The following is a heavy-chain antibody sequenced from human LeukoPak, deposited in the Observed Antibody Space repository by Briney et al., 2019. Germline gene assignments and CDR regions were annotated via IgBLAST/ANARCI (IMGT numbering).Heavy chain of an antibody. V-gene: IGHV1-46*01. D-gene: IGHD6-19*01. J-gene: IGHJ4*02. CDR2: INPSGGST. CDR3: ARRKGVAVPGLGY. CDR1: GYTFTTYH. Sequence: ASVKVSCKTSGYTFTTYHIHWVRQAPGQGLEWMGMINPSGGSTTYAQKFQGRVTMTRDMSTSTVYMELSSLRSEDTAVYYCARRKGVAVPGLGYWGQGTLVTVSS.